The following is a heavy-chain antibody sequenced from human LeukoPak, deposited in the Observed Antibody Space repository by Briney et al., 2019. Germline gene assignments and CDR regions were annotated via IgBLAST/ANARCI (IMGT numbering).Heavy chain of an antibody. CDR1: GFTFDDYA. CDR2: ISWNSGSI. D-gene: IGHD6-13*01. V-gene: IGHV3-9*01. Sequence: SLRLSCAASGFTFDDYAMHWARQAPGKGLEWVSGISWNSGSIGYADSVKGRFTIPRDNAKNSLYLQMNSLRAEDTALYYCAKDLAASSRLGFDYWGQGTLVTVSS. J-gene: IGHJ4*02. CDR3: AKDLAASSRLGFDY.